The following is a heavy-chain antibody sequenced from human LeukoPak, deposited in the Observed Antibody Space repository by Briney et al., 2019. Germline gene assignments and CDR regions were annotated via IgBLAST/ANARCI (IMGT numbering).Heavy chain of an antibody. J-gene: IGHJ4*02. CDR2: IYYSGST. CDR3: ARGPPYYYFDY. V-gene: IGHV4-59*01. D-gene: IGHD3-10*01. CDR1: GGSISSYY. Sequence: PSETLSLTCTVSGGSISSYYWSWIRQPPGKGLEWIGYIYYSGSTNYNPSLKSRVTISVDTFKNQFSLKLSSVTAADTAVYYCARGPPYYYFDYWGQGTLVTVSS.